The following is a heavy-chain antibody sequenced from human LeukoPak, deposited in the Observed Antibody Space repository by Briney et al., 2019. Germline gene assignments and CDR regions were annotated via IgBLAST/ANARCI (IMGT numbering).Heavy chain of an antibody. Sequence: SDTLSLTCPVFGGSISSYYWSWIRPPPGKGLEWIGYIYYSWSTNYKPSLKSRVTISVDTSKNQFSLKVNPVTAGDTAVYFCARRFDRWGEGTLVTVSS. CDR2: IYYSWST. J-gene: IGHJ5*02. CDR3: ARRFDR. CDR1: GGSISSYY. V-gene: IGHV4-59*08.